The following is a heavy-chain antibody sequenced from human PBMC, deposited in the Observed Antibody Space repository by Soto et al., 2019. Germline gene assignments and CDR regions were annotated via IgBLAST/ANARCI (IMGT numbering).Heavy chain of an antibody. CDR2: INAGNGNT. D-gene: IGHD2-2*01. CDR1: GYTFTSYA. CDR3: ATDIVVVPAADAHDAFDI. J-gene: IGHJ3*02. Sequence: ASVKVSCKASGYTFTSYAMHWVRQAPGQRLEWMGWINAGNGNTKYSQKFQGRVTITRDTSASTAYMELSSLRSEDTAVYYCATDIVVVPAADAHDAFDIWGQGTMVTVAS. V-gene: IGHV1-3*01.